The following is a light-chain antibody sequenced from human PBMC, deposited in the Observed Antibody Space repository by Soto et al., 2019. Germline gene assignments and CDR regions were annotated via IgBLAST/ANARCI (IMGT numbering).Light chain of an antibody. CDR1: QNIRSW. V-gene: IGKV1-5*03. CDR3: QQYNSYSRT. Sequence: DIQMTQSPLSLSASVGDRVTITCRASQNIRSWLAWYQQKPGKAPKLLIYQASSLESGVPSRFSGSGSGTEFTLTISSLQPDDFATYYCQQYNSYSRTFGQGTKVDIK. CDR2: QAS. J-gene: IGKJ1*01.